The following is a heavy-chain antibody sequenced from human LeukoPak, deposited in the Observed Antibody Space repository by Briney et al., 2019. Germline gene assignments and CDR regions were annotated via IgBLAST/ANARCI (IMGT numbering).Heavy chain of an antibody. CDR3: VRHLSAGRPAFDI. J-gene: IGHJ3*02. Sequence: SETLSLTCTVSGGSINSYYWSWIRQPPGKGLEWIGYIYYSGSTNYNPSLKSRVTISVDTSNNKFSLKLTSLTAADTAVYYCVRHLSAGRPAFDIWGQGAMVTVSS. CDR1: GGSINSYY. D-gene: IGHD2-15*01. CDR2: IYYSGST. V-gene: IGHV4-59*08.